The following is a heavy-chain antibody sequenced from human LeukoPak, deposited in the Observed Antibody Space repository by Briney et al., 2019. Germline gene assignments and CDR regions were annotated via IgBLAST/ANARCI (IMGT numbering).Heavy chain of an antibody. D-gene: IGHD2-15*01. V-gene: IGHV3-49*03. CDR1: GFTFGDYA. CDR3: AKSVVVITFRFDD. Sequence: HAGGSLRLSCTPSGFTFGDYAMSWFRQAPGKGPEWVGFIRASVYGGTTEYAASVKGRFSISRDDSKSIAYLQMNSLETEDTAVYYCAKSVVVITFRFDDWGQGALVTVSS. J-gene: IGHJ4*02. CDR2: IRASVYGGTT.